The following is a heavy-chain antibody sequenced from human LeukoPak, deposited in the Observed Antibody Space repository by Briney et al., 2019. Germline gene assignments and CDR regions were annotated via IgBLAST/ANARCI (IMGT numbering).Heavy chain of an antibody. V-gene: IGHV3-43*02. CDR1: GFTFDDYA. CDR3: AKYISPYSSSCDY. CDR2: ISRDGGST. J-gene: IGHJ4*02. Sequence: RGSLRLSCAASGFTFDDYAMHWVRHAPGEGRGWVSLISRDGGSTYYADSVKGRFTISTDNSKNSLYMQMNSLRTDDTALYYGAKYISPYSSSCDYWGQGTLVTVSS. D-gene: IGHD6-6*01.